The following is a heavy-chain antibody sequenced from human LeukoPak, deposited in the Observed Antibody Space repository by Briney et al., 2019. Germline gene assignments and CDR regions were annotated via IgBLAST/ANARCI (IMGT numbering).Heavy chain of an antibody. CDR3: ARRRHHYDSYAV. V-gene: IGHV4-39*01. J-gene: IGHJ3*01. CDR1: GDSFTSSNYW. Sequence: SETLSLTCTVSGDSFTSSNYWWDWVRLPPGNGLEWIGAIQYTGRTLSNPSLKSRVTISIDTSKKKFSLDLRSATAADTAVYYCARRRHHYDSYAVWGQGTRVTVSS. CDR2: IQYTGRT.